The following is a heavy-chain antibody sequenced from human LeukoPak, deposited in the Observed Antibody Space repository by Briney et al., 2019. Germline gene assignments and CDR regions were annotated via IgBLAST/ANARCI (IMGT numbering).Heavy chain of an antibody. CDR1: GGSISSYY. Sequence: SETLSLTCTVSGGSISSYYWSWIRQPPGKGLEWIGYIYYSGSTNYNPSLKSRVTISVDTSKNQFSLKLSSVTAADTAVYYCASVSEWLGWFDPWGQGPLVTVPS. CDR3: ASVSEWLGWFDP. V-gene: IGHV4-59*01. J-gene: IGHJ5*02. CDR2: IYYSGST. D-gene: IGHD5-12*01.